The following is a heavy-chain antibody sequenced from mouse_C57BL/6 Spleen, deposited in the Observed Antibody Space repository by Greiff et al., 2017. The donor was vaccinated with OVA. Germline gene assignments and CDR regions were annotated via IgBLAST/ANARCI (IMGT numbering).Heavy chain of an antibody. CDR3: ARGKSPFAY. CDR2: IHPNSGST. CDR1: GYTFTSYW. V-gene: IGHV1-64*01. Sequence: QVQLQQPGAELVKPGASVKLSCKASGYTFTSYWMHWVKQRPGQGLEWIGMIHPNSGSTNYNEKFKSKATQTVDKSSSTAYMQLSSLTSEDSAVYYCARGKSPFAYWGQGTLVTVSA. J-gene: IGHJ3*01.